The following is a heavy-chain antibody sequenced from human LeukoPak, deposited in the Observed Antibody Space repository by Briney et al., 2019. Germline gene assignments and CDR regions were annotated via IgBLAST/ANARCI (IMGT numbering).Heavy chain of an antibody. CDR1: GFAFSSYW. CDR2: IRFDGSEK. Sequence: GGSLRLSCAASGFAFSSYWMNWVRQTPGKGLEWVANIRFDGSEKYYVDSVKGRFTMSRDNAKNSLYLQMNSLRAEDTAVYYCARDQGWRAFDVWGQGTMVTVSS. J-gene: IGHJ3*01. D-gene: IGHD6-19*01. V-gene: IGHV3-7*01. CDR3: ARDQGWRAFDV.